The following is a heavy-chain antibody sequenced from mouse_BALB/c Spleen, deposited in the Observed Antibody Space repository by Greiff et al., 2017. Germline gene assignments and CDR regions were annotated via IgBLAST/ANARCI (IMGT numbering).Heavy chain of an antibody. J-gene: IGHJ4*01. CDR1: ALNIKATY. Sequence: EVQLQQSGAELVRPGALAKFSSKAPALNIKATYMHGVKQRPDQGLEWIGWIDPENGNTIYDPKFQGKASITADTSSNTAYLQLSSLTSEDTAVYYCASYYGKNPYYYAMDYWGQGTSVTVSS. V-gene: IGHV14-1*02. CDR2: IDPENGNT. D-gene: IGHD2-1*01. CDR3: ASYYGKNPYYYAMDY.